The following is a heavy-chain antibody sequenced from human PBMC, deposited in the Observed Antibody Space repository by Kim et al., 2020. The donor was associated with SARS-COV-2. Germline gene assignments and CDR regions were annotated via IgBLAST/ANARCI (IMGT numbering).Heavy chain of an antibody. D-gene: IGHD6-19*01. J-gene: IGHJ3*02. V-gene: IGHV3-74*01. CDR2: IDSDGSGT. Sequence: GGSLTLSCAASGSAFSLYWMHWVRQAPGKGLMWVAQIDSDGSGTSYADSVQGRFTISRDNANNMLYLQMNSLRADDTAMYYCIRDNIKPVDIWGQGTMVTVSS. CDR3: IRDNIKPVDI. CDR1: GSAFSLYW.